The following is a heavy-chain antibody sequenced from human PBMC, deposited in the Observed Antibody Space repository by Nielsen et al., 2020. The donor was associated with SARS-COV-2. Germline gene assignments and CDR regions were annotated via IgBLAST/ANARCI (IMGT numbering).Heavy chain of an antibody. V-gene: IGHV3-21*01. CDR2: ISSSSSYI. J-gene: IGHJ2*01. Sequence: GESLKISCAASGFTFSSYSMNWVRQAPGKGLEWVSSISSSSSYIYYADSVKGRFTISRDNAKNSLYLQMNSLRAEDTAVYYCARHWREGATFYWFFDLWGRGTLVTVSS. D-gene: IGHD1-26*01. CDR1: GFTFSSYS. CDR3: ARHWREGATFYWFFDL.